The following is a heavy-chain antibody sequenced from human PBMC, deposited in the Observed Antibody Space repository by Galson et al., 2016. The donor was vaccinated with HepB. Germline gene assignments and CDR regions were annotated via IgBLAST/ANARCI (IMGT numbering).Heavy chain of an antibody. CDR1: GFTFSTYN. CDR2: IRRGSGYI. D-gene: IGHD5-18*01. CDR3: CVDTAMDYVFDY. Sequence: SLRLSCAASGFTFSTYNMNWVRQAPGKGLEWVPSIRRGSGYIYYADSVKGRFTISRDNATNSLYLQMNSLRAEDTAVYYCCVDTAMDYVFDYWGQGTLVTGSS. V-gene: IGHV3-21*01. J-gene: IGHJ4*02.